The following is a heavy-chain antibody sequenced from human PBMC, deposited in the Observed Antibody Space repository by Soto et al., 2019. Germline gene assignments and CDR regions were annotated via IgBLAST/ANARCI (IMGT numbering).Heavy chain of an antibody. CDR3: ARKQQLGYYYYYGMDV. V-gene: IGHV3-9*01. CDR2: ISGNSGAI. CDR1: GFTFNDYS. Sequence: GGSLRLSCAASGFTFNDYSMHWVRQAPGKGLEWVSGISGNSGAIGYAESAKGRFTISRDNAKNSLYLQMNSLRAEDTAVYYCARKQQLGYYYYYGMDVWGQGTTVTSP. J-gene: IGHJ6*02. D-gene: IGHD6-13*01.